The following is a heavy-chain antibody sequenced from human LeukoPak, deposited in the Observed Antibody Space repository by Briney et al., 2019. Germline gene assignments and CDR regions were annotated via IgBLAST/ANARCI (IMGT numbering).Heavy chain of an antibody. J-gene: IGHJ4*02. CDR3: ARLSYDSSGYYLNFDY. Sequence: ASVKVSCKASGYTFTSYGISWVRQAPGQGLEWMGWISAYNGNTNYAQKLQGRVTMTTDTSTSTAYMELRSLRSDDTAVYYCARLSYDSSGYYLNFDYWGQGTLVTVSS. D-gene: IGHD3-22*01. CDR1: GYTFTSYG. V-gene: IGHV1-18*01. CDR2: ISAYNGNT.